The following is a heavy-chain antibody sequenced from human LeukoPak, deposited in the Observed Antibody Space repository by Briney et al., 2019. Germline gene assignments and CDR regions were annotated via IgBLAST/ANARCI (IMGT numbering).Heavy chain of an antibody. J-gene: IGHJ4*02. Sequence: GGSLRLSCAASGFPFSSYAMTWVRQAPGKGLEWVSSISGDGATTYHADSVKGRFTISRDNAKNSLYLQMNSLRAEDTAVYYCARERVVVPAALYYFDYWGQGTLVTVSS. CDR2: ISGDGATT. D-gene: IGHD2-2*01. CDR3: ARERVVVPAALYYFDY. V-gene: IGHV3-23*01. CDR1: GFPFSSYA.